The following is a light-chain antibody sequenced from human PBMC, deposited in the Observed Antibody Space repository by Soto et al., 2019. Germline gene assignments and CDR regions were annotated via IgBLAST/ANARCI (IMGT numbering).Light chain of an antibody. J-gene: IGLJ1*01. CDR3: SSYTSTSTYV. CDR2: HVS. Sequence: QSVLTQPASASGSSGQSITISCTGTSSDVGGYNYVSWYQPYQGKDPKLMIYHVSNRPSGVSNRFSGSKSGNSASLTISGLQAEDEADFYRSSYTSTSTYVFGTGAKVTVL. V-gene: IGLV2-14*01. CDR1: SSDVGGYNY.